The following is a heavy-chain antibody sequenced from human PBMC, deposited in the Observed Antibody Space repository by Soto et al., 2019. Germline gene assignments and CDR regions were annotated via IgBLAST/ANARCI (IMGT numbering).Heavy chain of an antibody. CDR2: IRSKANNYAT. J-gene: IGHJ6*02. CDR1: GFTFSGSA. Sequence: EVQLVESGGGLVQPGGSLKLSCAASGFTFSGSAVHWVRQASGKGLEWVGRIRSKANNYATAYAASVLGRFTIFRDDLKNTAYLQMNSLKTEDTAVYYCTNPQVYYGMDVWGQGTTVTVSS. CDR3: TNPQVYYGMDV. V-gene: IGHV3-73*02.